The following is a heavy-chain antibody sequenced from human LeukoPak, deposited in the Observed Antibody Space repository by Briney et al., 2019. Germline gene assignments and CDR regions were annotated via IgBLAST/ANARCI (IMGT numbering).Heavy chain of an antibody. CDR3: SKAPNGDYVGAFDM. CDR2: ITGRCRGT. J-gene: IGHJ3*02. V-gene: IGHV3-23*01. Sequence: PGGSLTLSCTASGLTFSNYATTWVRQAPGKGLEWVSAITGRCRGTYYADAVEGRFSVSRDNSQTTVFPHLTSLRADDAALYYCSKAPNGDYVGAFDMWGPGKMVTVSS. D-gene: IGHD4-17*01. CDR1: GLTFSNYA.